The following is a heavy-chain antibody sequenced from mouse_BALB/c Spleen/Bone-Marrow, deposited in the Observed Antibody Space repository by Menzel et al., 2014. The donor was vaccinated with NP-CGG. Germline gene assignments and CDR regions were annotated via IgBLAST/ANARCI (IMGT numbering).Heavy chain of an antibody. CDR1: DYAFTSYN. V-gene: IGHV1S135*01. CDR3: ARELSRAMDY. CDR2: IDPYSGGT. D-gene: IGHD1-1*01. Sequence: EVQRVESGPELVKPGASVKVSCKASDYAFTSYNIYWVKRSHGKSLEWIGYIDPYSGGTNYNQKFRGKATLTVDKSSSTAYMHLSSLTSEDSAVYYCARELSRAMDYWGQGTSVTVSS. J-gene: IGHJ4*01.